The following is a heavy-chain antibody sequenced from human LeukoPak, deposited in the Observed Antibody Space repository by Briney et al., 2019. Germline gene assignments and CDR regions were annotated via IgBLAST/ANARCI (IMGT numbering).Heavy chain of an antibody. CDR1: GGSISSYY. V-gene: IGHV4-59*08. CDR3: ARNPYYYDSSGQFDY. J-gene: IGHJ4*02. D-gene: IGHD3-22*01. CDR2: IYYSGST. Sequence: PSETLSLTCTVSGGSISSYYWSWIRQPPGKGLEWIGYIYYSGSTNYNPSLKSRVTISVDTSKNQFSLKLSSVTAADTAVYYCARNPYYYDSSGQFDYWGQGTLVTVSS.